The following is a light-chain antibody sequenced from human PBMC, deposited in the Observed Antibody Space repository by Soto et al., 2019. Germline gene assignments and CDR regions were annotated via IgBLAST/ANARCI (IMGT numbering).Light chain of an antibody. V-gene: IGLV1-47*01. Sequence: QSVLTQSPSASGTPGHRVTISCSGSRSNIGRNFAYWYQHVPGTAPRLLIQRNNERPSGVPDRFSGSKSGTSVSLAISGLRSDDEATYYCAAWDDTLDAQVFGGGTQLTVL. CDR1: RSNIGRNF. CDR2: RNN. J-gene: IGLJ7*01. CDR3: AAWDDTLDAQV.